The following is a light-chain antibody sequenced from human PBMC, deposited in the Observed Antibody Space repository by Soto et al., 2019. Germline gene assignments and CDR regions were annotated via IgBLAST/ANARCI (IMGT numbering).Light chain of an antibody. Sequence: EIVMTQSPATLSVSPGETAPLSCRASQSVSSNLAWYQQKPGQAPRLLIYGASTRATGIPARFSGSGSGTEFTLTISSLQSEDFAAYYCQQMRTFGQGTKVDIK. J-gene: IGKJ1*01. CDR3: QQMRT. CDR2: GAS. V-gene: IGKV3-15*01. CDR1: QSVSSN.